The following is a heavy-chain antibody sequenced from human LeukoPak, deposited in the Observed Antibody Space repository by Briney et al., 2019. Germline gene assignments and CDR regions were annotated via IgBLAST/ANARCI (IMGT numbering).Heavy chain of an antibody. V-gene: IGHV4-59*01. CDR3: ARDMDFQH. Sequence: PSETLSLTSTVSGGSISSYYWSWIRQPPGKGLEWIGYIYYSGSTNYNPSLKSRVTISVDTPKNQFSLKLSSVTAANTAVYYCARDMDFQHWGQGTLVTVS. CDR2: IYYSGST. J-gene: IGHJ1*01. D-gene: IGHD3-10*01. CDR1: GGSISSYY.